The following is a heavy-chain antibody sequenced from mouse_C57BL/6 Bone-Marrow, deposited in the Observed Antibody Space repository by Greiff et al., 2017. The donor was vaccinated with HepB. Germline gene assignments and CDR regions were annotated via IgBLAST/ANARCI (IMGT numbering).Heavy chain of an antibody. D-gene: IGHD2-5*01. V-gene: IGHV5-17*01. CDR2: ISSGSSTI. CDR1: GFTFSDYG. J-gene: IGHJ3*01. Sequence: EVHLVESGGGLVKPGGSLKLSCAASGFTFSDYGMHWVRQAPEKGLEWVAYISSGSSTIYYADTVKGRFTISRDNAKNTLFLQMTSLRSEDTAMYYCAGGGYSNPFAYWGQGTLVTVSA. CDR3: AGGGYSNPFAY.